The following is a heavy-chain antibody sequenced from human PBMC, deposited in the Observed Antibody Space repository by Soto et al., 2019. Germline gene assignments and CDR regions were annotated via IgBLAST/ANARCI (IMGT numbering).Heavy chain of an antibody. Sequence: VGSLRLSCTTSGFSFASFALTWVRQAPGRGLEWVATIVGSDAKTHYADSVKGRFSISRDTSRNTVYLQMNNLRADDTAIYYCAKWTYLDFWGQGTRVTVSS. CDR3: AKWTYLDF. V-gene: IGHV3-23*01. D-gene: IGHD5-12*01. CDR1: GFSFASFA. CDR2: IVGSDAKT. J-gene: IGHJ4*02.